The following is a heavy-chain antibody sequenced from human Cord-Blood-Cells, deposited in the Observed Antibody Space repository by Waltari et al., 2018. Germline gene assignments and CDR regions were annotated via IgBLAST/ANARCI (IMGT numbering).Heavy chain of an antibody. CDR3: AREAGLNAFDI. CDR2: INSDGSST. V-gene: IGHV3-74*01. CDR1: GSTLSCSW. Sequence: EVQLVESGGGLVQPGGPLDSSRARPGSTLSCSWLHWVRQAPGKGLVCVSRINSDGSSTSYADSVKGRFTISRDNAKNTLYLQMNSLRAEDTAVYYCAREAGLNAFDIWGQGTMVTVSS. J-gene: IGHJ3*02.